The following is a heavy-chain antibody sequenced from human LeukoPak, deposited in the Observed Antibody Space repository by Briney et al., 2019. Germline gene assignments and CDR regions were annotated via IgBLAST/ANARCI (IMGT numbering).Heavy chain of an antibody. Sequence: PGGSLRLSCAASGFTFSSYGMNWVRQAPGKGLEWGSYISGSGYTIYYADSVKGRFTMSRDNVKNSLYLEMNSLRAEDTAVYYCARDPRDYYYGMDVWGQGTTVTVSS. J-gene: IGHJ6*02. CDR3: ARDPRDYYYGMDV. CDR2: ISGSGYTI. V-gene: IGHV3-48*03. CDR1: GFTFSSYG.